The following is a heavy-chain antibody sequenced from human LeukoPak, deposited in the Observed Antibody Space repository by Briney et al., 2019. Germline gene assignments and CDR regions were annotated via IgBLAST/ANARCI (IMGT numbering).Heavy chain of an antibody. D-gene: IGHD6-19*01. V-gene: IGHV1-2*02. CDR1: GYTFSVYN. J-gene: IGHJ4*02. CDR2: INPNSGGT. Sequence: ASVKVSCKASGYTFSVYNMHWVRQAPGQGLEWMGWINPNSGGTNYAQKFQGRITITRDTYTSTVNMELSGLRSDDTAVYYCARSAGIAVAGAAAYWGQGTLVTVSS. CDR3: ARSAGIAVAGAAAY.